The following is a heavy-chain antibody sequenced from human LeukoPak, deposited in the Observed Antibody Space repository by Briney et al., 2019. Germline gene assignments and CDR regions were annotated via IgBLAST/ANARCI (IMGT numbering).Heavy chain of an antibody. CDR1: GYTFTSYG. J-gene: IGHJ4*02. Sequence: ASVTVSCKASGYTFTSYGISWVRPAPGQGLEWMGWISDYYGNTNYAMKLQGRVTMTTNASTRTDHKELRSLRSDDTAVYYWARGRYDLDYWGQGALVTVSS. V-gene: IGHV1-18*01. D-gene: IGHD5-12*01. CDR2: ISDYYGNT. CDR3: ARGRYDLDY.